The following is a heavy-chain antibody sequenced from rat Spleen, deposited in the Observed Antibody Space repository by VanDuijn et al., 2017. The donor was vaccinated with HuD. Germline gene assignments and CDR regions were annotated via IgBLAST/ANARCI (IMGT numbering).Heavy chain of an antibody. J-gene: IGHJ2*01. D-gene: IGHD1-12*03. Sequence: VQLIESGPGLVQPSQTLSLTCTVSGFSLTDYSVHWVRQPPGKGLEWIAAISSGGSTYYNSALKSRLSISRDTSKSQVFLKMNSLQTEDTAMYFCARGRIGYYPPFDYWGQGVMVTISS. CDR1: GFSLTDYS. CDR3: ARGRIGYYPPFDY. CDR2: ISSGGST. V-gene: IGHV2S12*01.